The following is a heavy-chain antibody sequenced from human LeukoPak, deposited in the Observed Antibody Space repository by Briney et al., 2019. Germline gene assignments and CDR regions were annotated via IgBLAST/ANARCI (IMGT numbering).Heavy chain of an antibody. CDR3: ARGPRTYCGGDCYYFDY. V-gene: IGHV3-23*01. CDR1: GFIFSNYA. J-gene: IGHJ4*02. D-gene: IGHD2-21*02. CDR2: ISGSGDTT. Sequence: GGSLRLSCATSGFIFSNYAVNWVRQAPGKGLEWVSIISGSGDTTYYADSVKGRFTISRDNSKNSLYLQMNSLRAEDTAVYYCARGPRTYCGGDCYYFDYWGQGTLVTVSS.